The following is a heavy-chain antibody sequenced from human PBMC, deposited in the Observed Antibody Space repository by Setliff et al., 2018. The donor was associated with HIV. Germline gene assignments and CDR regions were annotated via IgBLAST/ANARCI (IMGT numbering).Heavy chain of an antibody. V-gene: IGHV3-15*04. Sequence: KSGGSLRLSCAASGITFSNAWMSWVRQAPGKGLEWVGRIESKTDGGTTGHAAPVKGRFTISRDDSKDTLYLQMNSLRSEDTAVYYCARSTWFGSWYYFDYWGQGTLVTVSS. D-gene: IGHD6-13*01. CDR2: IESKTDGGTT. J-gene: IGHJ4*02. CDR3: ARSTWFGSWYYFDY. CDR1: GITFSNAW.